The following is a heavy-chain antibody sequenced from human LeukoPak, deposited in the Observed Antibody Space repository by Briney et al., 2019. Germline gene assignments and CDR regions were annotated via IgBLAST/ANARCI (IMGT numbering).Heavy chain of an antibody. J-gene: IGHJ4*02. CDR1: GGSISSYY. V-gene: IGHV4-59*01. Sequence: SETLSLTCTVSGGSISSYYWSWIRQPPGKGLEWIGYIYYSGSTNYNPSLKSRVTISVDTSKNQFSLKLSSETAADTAVYYCARENYDSSGYLWVWDYWGQGTLVTVSS. D-gene: IGHD3-22*01. CDR2: IYYSGST. CDR3: ARENYDSSGYLWVWDY.